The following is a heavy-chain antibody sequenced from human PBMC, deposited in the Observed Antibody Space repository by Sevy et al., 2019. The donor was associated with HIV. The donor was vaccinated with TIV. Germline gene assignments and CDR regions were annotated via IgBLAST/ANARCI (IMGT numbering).Heavy chain of an antibody. D-gene: IGHD6-25*01. CDR1: GFTFSSYD. CDR2: ISGSGVST. J-gene: IGHJ3*02. V-gene: IGHV3-23*01. CDR3: AKSMGGFDAFDI. Sequence: GGSLRLSCAASGFTFSSYDMSWVRQAPGKGLEWVSVISGSGVSTYYAESVKGRFTISRDNSKNTLYLQLNSRRAEDTAVYYCAKSMGGFDAFDIWGQGTMVTVSS.